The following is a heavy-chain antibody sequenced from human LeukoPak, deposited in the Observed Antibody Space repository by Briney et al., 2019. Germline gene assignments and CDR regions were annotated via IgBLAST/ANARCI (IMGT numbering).Heavy chain of an antibody. CDR3: AGAVGGGFDY. V-gene: IGHV3-74*01. CDR1: GFTFSNYW. Sequence: GGSLRLSCAASGFTFSNYWMHWVRQVPGKGLVWVSRINSDGISTSYADSVKGRFTISRDNAKNTLYLQMNSLRVEDMAVYYCAGAVGGGFDYWGQGTLVTVSS. J-gene: IGHJ4*02. CDR2: INSDGIST. D-gene: IGHD3-16*01.